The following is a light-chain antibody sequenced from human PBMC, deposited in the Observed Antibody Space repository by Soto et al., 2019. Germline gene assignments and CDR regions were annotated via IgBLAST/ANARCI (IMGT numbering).Light chain of an antibody. V-gene: IGKV2-28*01. CDR1: QSLLHSNGYNY. CDR3: IQPLQSWT. Sequence: IVMTQSPLSLPVTPGEPASISCRSSQSLLHSNGYNYLDWYXQKRGQSPQLLIYLGSNRASGVPDRLSGSGSGTDFTLKISRVEAEDVGVYYCIQPLQSWTFGQGTKV. CDR2: LGS. J-gene: IGKJ1*01.